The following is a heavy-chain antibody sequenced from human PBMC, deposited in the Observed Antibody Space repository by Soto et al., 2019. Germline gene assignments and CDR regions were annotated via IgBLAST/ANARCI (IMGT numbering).Heavy chain of an antibody. J-gene: IGHJ6*02. CDR1: GFTFSSYW. D-gene: IGHD3-16*01. CDR3: ARSRGSGGVEYNMDV. Sequence: VHLVESGGGLVQPGGSLRLSCAASGFTFSSYWMHWVRQGPGEGLVWVSRIMSDGSGTTYADSVKGRFTISRDNAKNTLYLQMNSLRAEDTAVYHCARSRGSGGVEYNMDVWGQGTTVTVS. CDR2: IMSDGSGT. V-gene: IGHV3-74*01.